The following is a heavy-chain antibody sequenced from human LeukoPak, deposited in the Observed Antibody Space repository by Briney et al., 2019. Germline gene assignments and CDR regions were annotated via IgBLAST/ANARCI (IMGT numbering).Heavy chain of an antibody. V-gene: IGHV4-31*03. J-gene: IGHJ4*02. D-gene: IGHD2-15*01. Sequence: PSQTLSLTCIVSGGSINSGGYYWSWIRQHPGKGLEWIGYIYYSGSTYYNPSLKSRVTISVDTSKNQFSLKLSSVTAADTAVYYCARVSVEYCSGGSCYSPLFDSWGQGTLVTVSS. CDR1: GGSINSGGYY. CDR3: ARVSVEYCSGGSCYSPLFDS. CDR2: IYYSGST.